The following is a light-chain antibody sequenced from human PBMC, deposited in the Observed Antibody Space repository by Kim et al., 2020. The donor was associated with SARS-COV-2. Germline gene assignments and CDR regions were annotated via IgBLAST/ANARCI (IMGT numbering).Light chain of an antibody. CDR3: SSYTSSISYV. CDR1: SSDVCGYNY. J-gene: IGLJ1*01. Sequence: QSALTQPASVSGSPGQSITISCTGTSSDVCGYNYVSWYQQHPGKAPKLMIYDVSKRPSGVSNRFSGSKSGNTASLTISGLQAEDEADYYCSSYTSSISYVFGTGTKVTVL. V-gene: IGLV2-14*01. CDR2: DVS.